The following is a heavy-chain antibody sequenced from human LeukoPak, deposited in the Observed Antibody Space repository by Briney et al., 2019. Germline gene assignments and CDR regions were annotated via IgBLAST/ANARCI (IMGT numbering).Heavy chain of an antibody. CDR2: ISSSSSTI. Sequence: PGGSLRLSCAASGFTFSSYSMNWVRQAPGKGLEWGSYISSSSSTIYYADSVKGRFTISRDNAKNSLYLQMNSLRAEDTAVYYCARDSPASPLGAWGQGTLVTVSS. J-gene: IGHJ5*02. D-gene: IGHD3-16*01. CDR1: GFTFSSYS. CDR3: ARDSPASPLGA. V-gene: IGHV3-48*01.